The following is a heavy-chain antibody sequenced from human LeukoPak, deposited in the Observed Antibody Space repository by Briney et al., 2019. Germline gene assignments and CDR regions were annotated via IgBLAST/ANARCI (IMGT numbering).Heavy chain of an antibody. CDR3: AKDGSGWDFDY. J-gene: IGHJ4*02. D-gene: IGHD6-19*01. CDR1: GFTFSSYG. Sequence: PGGSLRLSCAASGFTFSSYGMHWVRQAPGKGLEWVAVISYDGSNKYYADSVKGRFTISRDNSKNTLYLQMNSLRAEDTAVYYCAKDGSGWDFDYWGQGTLVTVSS. V-gene: IGHV3-30*18. CDR2: ISYDGSNK.